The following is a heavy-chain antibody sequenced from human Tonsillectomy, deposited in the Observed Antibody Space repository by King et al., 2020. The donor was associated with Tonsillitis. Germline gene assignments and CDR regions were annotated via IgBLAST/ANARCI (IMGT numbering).Heavy chain of an antibody. CDR1: GFPFSSYW. CDR3: APASNMGVFNY. D-gene: IGHD3-10*01. J-gene: IGHJ4*02. CDR2: IKQDGSEK. Sequence: VQLVESGGGLVQPGGSLRLSCAASGFPFSSYWMSWVRQAPGKGLEWVANIKQDGSEKYYVDSVKGRFTISRDNAKNSLYLQMNSLRAEDTAVYYCAPASNMGVFNYWGQGTLVTVSS. V-gene: IGHV3-7*03.